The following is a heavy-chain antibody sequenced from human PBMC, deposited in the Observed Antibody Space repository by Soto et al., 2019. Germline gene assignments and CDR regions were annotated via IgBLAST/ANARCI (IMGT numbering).Heavy chain of an antibody. V-gene: IGHV3-23*01. CDR2: ISSSGGNT. J-gene: IGHJ3*02. Sequence: EVQLLESGGDLVQPGGSLRLSCADSGFTFSTYAMSWVRQAPGKGLEWVSTISSSGGNTYYTDSVKGRFTISRDNSKNTLYLQMNSLRAEDTAIYYCAKRPTSTGFWDPLDIWGQGTMVTVSS. CDR1: GFTFSTYA. CDR3: AKRPTSTGFWDPLDI.